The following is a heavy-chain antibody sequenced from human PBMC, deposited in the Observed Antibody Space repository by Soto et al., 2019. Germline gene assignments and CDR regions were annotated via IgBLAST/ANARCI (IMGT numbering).Heavy chain of an antibody. CDR1: GFTFGSYW. J-gene: IGHJ4*02. CDR2: IDEYGSTI. V-gene: IGHV3-74*01. CDR3: TRDIGGKGAY. Sequence: GGSLRLSCAASGFTFGSYWMHWVRQVPGKELLWVSRIDEYGSTINYADSVKGRFTISRDNARNTLYLEMNSLRAEDTALYYCTRDIGGKGAYWGPGTLVTVSS. D-gene: IGHD3-10*01.